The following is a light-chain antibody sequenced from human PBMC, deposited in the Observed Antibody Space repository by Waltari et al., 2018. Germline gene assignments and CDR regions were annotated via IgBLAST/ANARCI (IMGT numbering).Light chain of an antibody. CDR1: QSVEGY. V-gene: IGKV1-39*01. J-gene: IGKJ2*01. CDR3: QQSATIPNT. CDR2: SAS. Sequence: DIQMTQSPPSLSASVGDRVTITCRASQSVEGYLNWYQQRPGSALTLMIYSASALQRGVSSRFSGSGFGTEFSLTINGLQPEDFATYLWQQSATIPNTFGQGTRVQI.